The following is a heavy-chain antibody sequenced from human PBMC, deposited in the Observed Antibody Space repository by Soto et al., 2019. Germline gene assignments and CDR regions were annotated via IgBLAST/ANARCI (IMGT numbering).Heavy chain of an antibody. V-gene: IGHV5-51*01. J-gene: IGHJ4*02. CDR1: GYSFTTNW. CDR2: IFPGDSDT. Sequence: WESLTISCKASGYSFTTNWIGWVRQMPGKGLEWMGIIFPGDSDTRYSPSFQGQVTISADKSISTAYLQWSSLKASDTAMYYCARRRRDMLTGSPGSIDFWGQGTL. CDR3: ARRRRDMLTGSPGSIDF. D-gene: IGHD3-9*01.